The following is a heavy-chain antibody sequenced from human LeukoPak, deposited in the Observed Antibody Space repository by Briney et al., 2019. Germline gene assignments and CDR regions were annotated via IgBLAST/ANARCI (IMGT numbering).Heavy chain of an antibody. CDR2: NSGSGGST. Sequence: GGSLRPSCAASGFTFSTYAMSWVRQAPGNGLEWVSANSGSGGSTYYADSAKGRFTISRDNSKNTLYLQMNSLRAEDTAVYYCAKVGDSYGGGGPGYYYYMEVSGKGSTVTVSS. CDR3: AKVGDSYGGGGPGYYYYMEV. J-gene: IGHJ6*03. D-gene: IGHD5-18*01. V-gene: IGHV3-23*01. CDR1: GFTFSTYA.